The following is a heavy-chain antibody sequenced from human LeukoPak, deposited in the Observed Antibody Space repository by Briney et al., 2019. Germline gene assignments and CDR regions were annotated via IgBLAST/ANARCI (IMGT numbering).Heavy chain of an antibody. CDR2: IYHSGTT. V-gene: IGHV4-39*01. J-gene: IGHJ4*02. D-gene: IGHD1-26*01. Sequence: ASETLSLTCTVSGGSISSNNYYWGWIRQPPGKGLEWIGTIYHSGTTYYNLSLKSRVTISVDTSKNQFSLNLSSVTAADTAVYYCARHLLGIVGASEYWGQGTLVTVSS. CDR3: ARHLLGIVGASEY. CDR1: GGSISSNNYY.